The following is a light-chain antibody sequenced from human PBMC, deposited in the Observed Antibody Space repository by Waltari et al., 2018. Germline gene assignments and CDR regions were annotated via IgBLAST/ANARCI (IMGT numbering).Light chain of an antibody. J-gene: IGLJ3*02. CDR2: DVR. Sequence: QSARTQPASVSGSPGQSITISCTGTSSDVGGYNYVSWYQHNPGKAPKLIIYDVRNRPSGVSKRFSGSRSGNTASLTISGLQTEDEADYYCISYTSSSTWVFGGGTKLTVL. CDR3: ISYTSSSTWV. V-gene: IGLV2-14*03. CDR1: SSDVGGYNY.